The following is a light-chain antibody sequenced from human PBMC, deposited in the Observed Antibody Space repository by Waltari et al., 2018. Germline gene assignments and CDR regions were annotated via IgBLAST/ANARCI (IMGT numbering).Light chain of an antibody. CDR1: QSISRY. J-gene: IGKJ4*01. CDR2: AAS. Sequence: DIQMTQSPSSLSASVGDRVTITCRAIQSISRYLNWYQQRPGKAPELLIFAASSLQIGVPARFSCSGSWTDFTLTTSSLQPEDFATYYCQQTCSTFTFGGGTKVEIK. V-gene: IGKV1-39*01. CDR3: QQTCSTFT.